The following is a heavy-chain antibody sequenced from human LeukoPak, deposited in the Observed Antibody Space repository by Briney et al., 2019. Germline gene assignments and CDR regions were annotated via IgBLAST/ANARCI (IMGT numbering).Heavy chain of an antibody. CDR2: IYIYNSRST. D-gene: IGHD6-19*01. CDR3: AKYSSGWFDAFDI. Sequence: PSETLSLTCTVSGGSISSYYWSWIRQPPGKGLEWIGYIYIYNSRSTNYNPSLKSRVTTSVNTSKHQFSLKLSSVTAADTAIYFCAKYSSGWFDAFDIWGQGTMVTVSS. V-gene: IGHV4-59*01. CDR1: GGSISSYY. J-gene: IGHJ3*02.